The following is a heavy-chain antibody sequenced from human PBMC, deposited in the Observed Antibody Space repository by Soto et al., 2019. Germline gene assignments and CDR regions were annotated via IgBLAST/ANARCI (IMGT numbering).Heavy chain of an antibody. CDR3: VSDRGYGHASVPYS. J-gene: IGHJ4*02. V-gene: IGHV3-30*03. CDR2: ISYDGGLQ. D-gene: IGHD5-18*01. CDR1: GFTFSSYG. Sequence: QAQLVESGGGVVQPGRSLRLSCAASGFTFSSYGMHWVRQAPGTGLEWVAVISYDGGLQHYSDSVKGRFTISRDNSKNMVLLQMNSLRAEDKAGYYGVSDRGYGHASVPYSWGQGTLGRVSS.